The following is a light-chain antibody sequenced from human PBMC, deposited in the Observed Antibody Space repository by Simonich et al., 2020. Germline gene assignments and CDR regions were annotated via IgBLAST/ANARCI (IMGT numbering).Light chain of an antibody. CDR3: QQYYRTPPYT. Sequence: IVMTQSPDSLAVSLGERATINCKSSQSVLYSSNNKNYLDWYQQKPGQPPNLPIYLASTRESGVPDRFSGSGSGTDFTLTISSLRAEDVAVYYCQQYYRTPPYTFGQGTKLEIK. J-gene: IGKJ2*01. CDR2: LAS. V-gene: IGKV4-1*01. CDR1: QSVLYSSNNKNY.